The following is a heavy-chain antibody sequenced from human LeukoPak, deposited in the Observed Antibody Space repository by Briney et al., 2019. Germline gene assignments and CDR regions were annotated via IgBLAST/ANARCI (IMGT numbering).Heavy chain of an antibody. CDR2: ISGGGGDA. D-gene: IGHD3-10*01. J-gene: IGHJ3*02. V-gene: IGHV3-23*01. Sequence: GGSLRLSCAASGFTFGSYAMTWVRQAPGKGLEWVSVISGGGGDANYADSVKGRFTISRDNSKNTLYLQMNSLRAEDTAVYYCAAYVLLWFGELLNAFDIWGQGTMVTVSS. CDR1: GFTFGSYA. CDR3: AAYVLLWFGELLNAFDI.